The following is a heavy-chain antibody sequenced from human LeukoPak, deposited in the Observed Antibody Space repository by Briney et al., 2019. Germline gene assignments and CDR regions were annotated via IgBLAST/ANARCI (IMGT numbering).Heavy chain of an antibody. CDR3: AKAYGDH. J-gene: IGHJ4*02. CDR1: GFTFNINA. CDR2: ISWSGDNT. D-gene: IGHD4-17*01. V-gene: IGHV3-23*01. Sequence: PGGSLRLSCAASGFTFNINAMGWVRQAPGKGLEWVSGISWSGDNTYYADSVKGRFTISRDNSKNTLYLQMNSLRAEDTAVYYCAKAYGDHWGQGTLVTVSS.